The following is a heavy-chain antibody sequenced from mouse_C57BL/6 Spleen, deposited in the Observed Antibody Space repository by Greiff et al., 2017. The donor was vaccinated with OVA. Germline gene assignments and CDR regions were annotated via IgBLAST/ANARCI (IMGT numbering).Heavy chain of an antibody. V-gene: IGHV1-64*01. D-gene: IGHD1-1*01. CDR1: GYTFTSYW. J-gene: IGHJ1*03. Sequence: QVQLQQPGAELVKPGASVKLSCKASGYTFTSYWMHWVKQRPGQGLEWIGMIHPNSGSTNYNEKFKSKATLTVDKSSSTAYMQLSSLTSEDSAVYYCARTEYGSSYGYFDVWGTGTTVTVSA. CDR3: ARTEYGSSYGYFDV. CDR2: IHPNSGST.